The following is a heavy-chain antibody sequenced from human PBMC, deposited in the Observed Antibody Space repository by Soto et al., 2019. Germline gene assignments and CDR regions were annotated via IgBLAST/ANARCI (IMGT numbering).Heavy chain of an antibody. D-gene: IGHD4-17*01. CDR2: IYPGDSDT. J-gene: IGHJ5*02. CDR1: GYSFTDYW. Sequence: GESLKISCKGSGYSFTDYWLAWLHQMPGKGLEWMGIIYPGDSDTRYSPSFQGQVTISADKSITTAYLQWSSLKASDTAMYYCARHGPDDYGDYAWFDPWGQGTLVTVPQ. V-gene: IGHV5-51*07. CDR3: ARHGPDDYGDYAWFDP.